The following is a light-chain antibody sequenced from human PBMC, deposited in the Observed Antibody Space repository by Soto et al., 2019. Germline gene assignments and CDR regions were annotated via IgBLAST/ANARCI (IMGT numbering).Light chain of an antibody. J-gene: IGLJ3*02. CDR3: SSYTSSGTLV. CDR1: TSDVGGYNY. Sequence: QSALTQPASVSGSPGQSITISCTGTTSDVGGYNYVSWHQQHPGKAPKLMIHEVRYRPAGVSNRFSGSKSGNTASLTISGLQAEDEADYYCSSYTSSGTLVFGGGTKLTVL. CDR2: EVR. V-gene: IGLV2-14*01.